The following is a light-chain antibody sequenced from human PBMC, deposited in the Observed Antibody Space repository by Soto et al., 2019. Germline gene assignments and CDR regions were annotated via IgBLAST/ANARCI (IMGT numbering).Light chain of an antibody. CDR2: ENN. J-gene: IGLJ3*02. CDR3: GTWHSSLSAAV. V-gene: IGLV1-51*02. Sequence: QSVLTQPPSVSAAPGQTVTISCSGSSSNIGNNYVSWYQQLPGTAPKLLIYENNKRPSGIPDRFSVSKSGTSATLGITGLQTGDEADYYCGTWHSSLSAAVFGGGTKLTVL. CDR1: SSNIGNNY.